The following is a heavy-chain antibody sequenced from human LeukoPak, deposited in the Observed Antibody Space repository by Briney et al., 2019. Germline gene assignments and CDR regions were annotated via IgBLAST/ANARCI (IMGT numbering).Heavy chain of an antibody. CDR3: AASSGSGNYAYYFDY. CDR1: GFTFSSYS. D-gene: IGHD3-22*01. V-gene: IGHV3-21*01. CDR2: ISAAGSYI. J-gene: IGHJ4*02. Sequence: GGSLRLSCAASGFTFSSYSMNWVRQAPGKGLEWVSSISAAGSYIYYANSVKGRFTISRDIGKNSLYLQMNSPRAEDTAVYYCAASSGSGNYAYYFDYWGQGTLVTVSS.